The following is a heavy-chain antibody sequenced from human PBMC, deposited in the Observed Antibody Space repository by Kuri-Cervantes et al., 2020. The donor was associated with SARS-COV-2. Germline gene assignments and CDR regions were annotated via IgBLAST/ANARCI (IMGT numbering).Heavy chain of an antibody. CDR1: GFTVSSNY. J-gene: IGHJ4*02. V-gene: IGHV3-11*04. Sequence: GGSLRLSCAASGFTVSSNYMSWVRQAPGKGLEWVSYISSSGSTIYYADSVKGRFTISRDNAKNSLYMQMNSLRAEDTAVYYCARGDSSGYLYYFDYWGQGTLVTVSS. CDR3: ARGDSSGYLYYFDY. D-gene: IGHD3-22*01. CDR2: ISSSGSTI.